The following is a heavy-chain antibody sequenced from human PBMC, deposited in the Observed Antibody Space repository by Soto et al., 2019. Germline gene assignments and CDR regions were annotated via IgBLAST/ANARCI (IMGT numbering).Heavy chain of an antibody. CDR1: GASISSFY. Sequence: QVQLQESGPGLVKPSETLSLTCTVSGASISSFYWSWIRQPSNKGLEWIAYIYYSGSTNYNPSLESRVTMSVDTSNNQFSLRLSSVTAADTAVYYCARVLGYCSGGNCFGRFDPWGQGTLVTVSS. J-gene: IGHJ5*02. V-gene: IGHV4-59*01. CDR2: IYYSGST. CDR3: ARVLGYCSGGNCFGRFDP. D-gene: IGHD2-15*01.